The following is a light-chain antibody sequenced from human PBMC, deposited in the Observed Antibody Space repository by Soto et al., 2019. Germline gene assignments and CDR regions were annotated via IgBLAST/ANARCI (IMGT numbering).Light chain of an antibody. CDR2: AAS. CDR3: QKYSSVPV. Sequence: DIQMTQSPTSLSASVGDRVTITCRARQDIRNFVAWYQQKPGKAPKLLIYAASTLQSGVPSRFSGSGSGTYFTLTINSLHPEDVETYSCQKYSSVPVFGPGTKVEIK. J-gene: IGKJ3*01. CDR1: QDIRNF. V-gene: IGKV1-27*01.